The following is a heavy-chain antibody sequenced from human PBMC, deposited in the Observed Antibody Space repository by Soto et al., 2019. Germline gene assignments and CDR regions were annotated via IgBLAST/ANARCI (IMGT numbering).Heavy chain of an antibody. CDR3: SGGVGATYYAFDI. V-gene: IGHV3-53*01. D-gene: IGHD1-26*01. Sequence: GGSLRLSCAASGFTVSSNYMSWVRQAPGKGLGWVSVIYSGGSTYYADSVKGRFTISRDNSKNTLYLQMNSLRAEDTAVYYCSGGVGATYYAFDIWGQGTMVTVSS. CDR1: GFTVSSNY. J-gene: IGHJ3*02. CDR2: IYSGGST.